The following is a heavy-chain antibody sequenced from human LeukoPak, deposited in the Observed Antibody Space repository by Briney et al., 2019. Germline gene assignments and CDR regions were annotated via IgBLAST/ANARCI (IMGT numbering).Heavy chain of an antibody. CDR3: AKVLRFLEWSLPLYGMDV. V-gene: IGHV3-30*18. D-gene: IGHD3-3*01. J-gene: IGHJ6*02. Sequence: GRSLRLSCAASGFTFSSYGMHWVRQAPGKGLEWVAVISYDGSNKYYADSVKGRFTISRDNSKNTLHLQMNSLRAEDTAVYYCAKVLRFLEWSLPLYGMDVWGQGTTVTVSS. CDR1: GFTFSSYG. CDR2: ISYDGSNK.